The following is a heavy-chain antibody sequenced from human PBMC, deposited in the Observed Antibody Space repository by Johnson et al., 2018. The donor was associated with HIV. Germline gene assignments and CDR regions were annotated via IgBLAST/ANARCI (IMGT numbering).Heavy chain of an antibody. CDR2: ISYDGSNK. CDR3: ARESALTGDSLGFDI. D-gene: IGHD7-27*01. Sequence: QVQLVESGGGVVQPGRSLRLSCAASGFTFSSYGMHWVRQAPGKGLEWVAVISYDGSNKYYADSVKGRFTISRDNSKNTLHLQMNSLRAEDTAVYYCARESALTGDSLGFDIWGQGTMVTVSS. V-gene: IGHV3-30*19. CDR1: GFTFSSYG. J-gene: IGHJ3*02.